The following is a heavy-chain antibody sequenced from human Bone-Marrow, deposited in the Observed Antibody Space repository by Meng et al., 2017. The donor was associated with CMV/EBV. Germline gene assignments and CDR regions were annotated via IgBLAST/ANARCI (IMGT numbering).Heavy chain of an antibody. CDR1: GFTFSSYS. CDR2: ISSSSSYI. Sequence: GESLKISCAASGFTFSSYSMNWVRQAPGKGLEWVSSISSSSSYIYYADSVKGRFTISRDNAKNSLYLQMNSLRAEDTAVYYCARDYDFWSGYQRTMVYYYGMDVWGQGTTVTVSS. CDR3: ARDYDFWSGYQRTMVYYYGMDV. V-gene: IGHV3-21*01. D-gene: IGHD3-3*01. J-gene: IGHJ6*02.